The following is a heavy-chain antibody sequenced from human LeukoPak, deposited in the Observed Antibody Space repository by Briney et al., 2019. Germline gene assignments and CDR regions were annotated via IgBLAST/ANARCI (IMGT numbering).Heavy chain of an antibody. J-gene: IGHJ4*02. CDR2: ISGSGGST. D-gene: IGHD3-22*01. V-gene: IGHV3-23*01. CDR1: GFTFSSYA. Sequence: HPGGSLRLSCAASGFTFSSYAMSWVRQAPGKGLEWVSAISGSGGSTYYADSVKGRFTISRDNSKNTLYLQMNSLRAEDTAVYYCARDSSQGDYYDSSGYGVLGYWGQGTLVTVSS. CDR3: ARDSSQGDYYDSSGYGVLGY.